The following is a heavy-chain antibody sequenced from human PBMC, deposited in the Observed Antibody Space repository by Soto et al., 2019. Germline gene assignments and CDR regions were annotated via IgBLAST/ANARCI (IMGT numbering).Heavy chain of an antibody. Sequence: QVQLQESGPGLVKPSETLSLTCTVSGGSINFYYWNWIRQPPGKGLEWIGHSYYSGTTNYNPSLESRVMISIEPSKSQFSLILQSVTPADTAVYYCARGWGKYFDFWGRGTLVTVSS. CDR3: ARGWGKYFDF. V-gene: IGHV4-59*01. CDR1: GGSINFYY. D-gene: IGHD3-16*01. CDR2: SYYSGTT. J-gene: IGHJ2*01.